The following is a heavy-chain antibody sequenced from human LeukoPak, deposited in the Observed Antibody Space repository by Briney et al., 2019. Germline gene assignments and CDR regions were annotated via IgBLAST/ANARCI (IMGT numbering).Heavy chain of an antibody. Sequence: ASVKVSCKASGYTFTGYYMHWVRQAPGQGLVWMGWINPNSGGTNYAQKFQGRVTMTRDTSISTAYMELSRLRSDDTAVYYCARGNYDFWSGYPFDYWGQGTLVTVSS. CDR1: GYTFTGYY. J-gene: IGHJ4*02. CDR3: ARGNYDFWSGYPFDY. V-gene: IGHV1-2*02. CDR2: INPNSGGT. D-gene: IGHD3-3*01.